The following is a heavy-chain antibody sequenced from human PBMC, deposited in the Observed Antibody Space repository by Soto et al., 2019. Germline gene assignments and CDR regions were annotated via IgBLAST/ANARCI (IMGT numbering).Heavy chain of an antibody. V-gene: IGHV3-48*02. J-gene: IGHJ6*02. Sequence: PGGSVRLSCAASGLTFSSYSMNWVRQTPGKGLEWVSYISSSSSTIYYADSVKGRFTISRDNAKNSLYLQMNSLRDEDTAVYYCARPEYSSSSYGMDVWGQGTTVTVSS. CDR2: ISSSSSTI. CDR3: ARPEYSSSSYGMDV. D-gene: IGHD6-6*01. CDR1: GLTFSSYS.